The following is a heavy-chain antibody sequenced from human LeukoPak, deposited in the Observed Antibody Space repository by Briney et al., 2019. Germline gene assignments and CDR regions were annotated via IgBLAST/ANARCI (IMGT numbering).Heavy chain of an antibody. CDR1: GGYISDYS. J-gene: IGHJ5*02. CDR3: AQARAAAGSPYNWFDP. Sequence: SETLSLTCAVTGGYISDYSWNWIRKPPGKPLQWIGGIYYSGSTNYNPSLKSRATISVDTSKNQFSLKLSSVTAADTAVYYCAQARAAAGSPYNWFDPWGQGTLVTVSS. D-gene: IGHD6-13*01. V-gene: IGHV4-59*01. CDR2: IYYSGST.